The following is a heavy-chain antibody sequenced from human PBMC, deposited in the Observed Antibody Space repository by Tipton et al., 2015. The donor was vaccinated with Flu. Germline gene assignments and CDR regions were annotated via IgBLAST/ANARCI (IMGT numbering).Heavy chain of an antibody. D-gene: IGHD4-17*01. CDR3: ARESRRYGDYTFDL. CDR2: IWYDGTKK. Sequence: SGFTFSHYGMHWVRQAPGTGLEWVALIWYDGTKKYFAESVKGRFTISRDNSENTLYLQVNSLRDEDTAVYFCARESRRYGDYTFDLWGQGTLVTVSS. CDR1: GFTFSHYG. V-gene: IGHV3-33*01. J-gene: IGHJ4*02.